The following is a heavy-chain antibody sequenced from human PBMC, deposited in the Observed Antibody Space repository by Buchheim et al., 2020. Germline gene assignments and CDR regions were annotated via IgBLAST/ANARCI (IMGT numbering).Heavy chain of an antibody. CDR2: IYYSGST. CDR1: GGSISSSSYY. CDR3: ARHRANYDILTGFIGNWFDP. J-gene: IGHJ5*02. V-gene: IGHV4-39*01. Sequence: QLQLQESGPGLVKPSATLSLTCTVSGGSISSSSYYWGWIRQPPGKGLEWIGSIYYSGSTYYNPSLKSRVTISVDTSKNQFSLKLSSVTAADTAVYYCARHRANYDILTGFIGNWFDPWGQGTL. D-gene: IGHD3-9*01.